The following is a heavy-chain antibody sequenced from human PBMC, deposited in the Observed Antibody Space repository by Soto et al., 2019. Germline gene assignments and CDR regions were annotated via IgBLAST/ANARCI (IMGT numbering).Heavy chain of an antibody. CDR2: MNPNSGNT. J-gene: IGHJ6*02. CDR3: ATGSRGSGIYYYGMDV. Sequence: ASVKVSCKASGYTFTSYDINWVRQATGQGLEWMGWMNPNSGNTGYAQKFQGRVTMTRNTSISTAYMELSSLRSEDTAVYYCATGSRGSGIYYYGMDVWGQGTTVTVSS. V-gene: IGHV1-8*01. D-gene: IGHD3-10*01. CDR1: GYTFTSYD.